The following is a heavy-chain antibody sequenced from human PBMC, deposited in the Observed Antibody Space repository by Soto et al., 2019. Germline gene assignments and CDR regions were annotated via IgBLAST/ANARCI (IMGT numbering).Heavy chain of an antibody. CDR2: ISYSGGNT. V-gene: IGHV3-23*01. CDR3: SKSLGATRTFDY. J-gene: IGHJ4*02. D-gene: IGHD1-26*01. Sequence: PGGSLRLSCAASGFTFSSFGMIWVRQAPGKGLEWVSSISYSGGNTYYADSVKGRFTISRDNSKNTLYLQMNSLRAEDTAVYYCSKSLGATRTFDYWGQGTLVTVSS. CDR1: GFTFSSFG.